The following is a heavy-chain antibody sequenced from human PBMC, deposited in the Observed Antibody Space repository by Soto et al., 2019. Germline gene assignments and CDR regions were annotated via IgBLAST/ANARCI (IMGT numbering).Heavy chain of an antibody. J-gene: IGHJ6*02. CDR3: ARATTMAGYYYYGMDV. Sequence: QVQLQESGPGLVKPSQTLSLTCTVSGGSISSGGYYWSWIRQHPGKGLEWIGYIYYSGCTYYNPSLKSRVTISGDTPKNHFSLKLSSVTAVYTAVYYCARATTMAGYYYYGMDVWGQGTTVAVSS. D-gene: IGHD3-10*01. CDR1: GGSISSGGYY. CDR2: IYYSGCT. V-gene: IGHV4-31*03.